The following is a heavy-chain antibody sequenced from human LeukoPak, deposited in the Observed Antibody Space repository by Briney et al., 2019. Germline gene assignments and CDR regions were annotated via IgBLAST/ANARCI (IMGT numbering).Heavy chain of an antibody. Sequence: SETLSLTCAVSGGSISSSNWWSWVRQPPGKGLEWIGEIYHSGSTNYNPSLKSRVTISVDKSKNQFSLKLSSVTAADTAVYYCARTHSSSWSLLDYWGQGTLVTVSS. D-gene: IGHD6-13*01. CDR2: IYHSGST. CDR1: GGSISSSNW. J-gene: IGHJ4*02. V-gene: IGHV4-4*02. CDR3: ARTHSSSWSLLDY.